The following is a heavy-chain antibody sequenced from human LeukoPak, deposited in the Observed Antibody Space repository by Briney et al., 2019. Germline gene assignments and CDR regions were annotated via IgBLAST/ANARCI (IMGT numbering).Heavy chain of an antibody. D-gene: IGHD1-26*01. CDR2: ISVYNGNT. CDR1: GYTFNRYA. Sequence: ASVKVSCKASGYTFNRYAISWVRQAPGQGLEWMGWISVYNGNTNFAHNLEGRVTMTTDPSASTAYMELTSLRSDDTAVYYCARGGTYYPCIDYWGQGTLVTVSS. CDR3: ARGGTYYPCIDY. J-gene: IGHJ4*01. V-gene: IGHV1-18*01.